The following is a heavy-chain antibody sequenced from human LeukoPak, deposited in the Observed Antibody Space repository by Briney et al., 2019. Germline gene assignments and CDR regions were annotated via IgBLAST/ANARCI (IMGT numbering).Heavy chain of an antibody. CDR2: IKSDGSTT. J-gene: IGHJ4*02. V-gene: IGHV3-74*01. D-gene: IGHD4-11*01. CDR3: ARGYSGNYRIDY. Sequence: PGGSLRLSCAASGFTFSSYWMHWVRHAPGKGLVWVSHIKSDGSTTAYADSVKGRFTISRDNAKNALYLQMNSLRAEDTAVYYCARGYSGNYRIDYWGQGTLVTVSS. CDR1: GFTFSSYW.